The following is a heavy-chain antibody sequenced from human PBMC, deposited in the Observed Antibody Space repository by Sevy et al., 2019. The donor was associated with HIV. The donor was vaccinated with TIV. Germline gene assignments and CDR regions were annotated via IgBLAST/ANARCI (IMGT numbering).Heavy chain of an antibody. CDR2: FDPEDGET. CDR3: ASAREYYEDNSGYLDY. D-gene: IGHD3-22*01. V-gene: IGHV1-24*01. Sequence: ASVKVSCKVSGSTLTKLSMHWVRQAPGEGLEWMGRFDPEDGETIYAQKFQGRVTMTEDTSTDTAYMEVRSLRSEDTAVYFCASAREYYEDNSGYLDYWGQGTLVTVSS. CDR1: GSTLTKLS. J-gene: IGHJ4*02.